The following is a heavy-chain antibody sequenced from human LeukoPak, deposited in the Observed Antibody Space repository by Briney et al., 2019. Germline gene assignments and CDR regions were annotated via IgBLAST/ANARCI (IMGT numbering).Heavy chain of an antibody. V-gene: IGHV4-39*01. CDR2: IYYSGST. D-gene: IGHD6-25*01. CDR1: GGSISGSSYY. J-gene: IGHJ4*01. CDR3: ARMGPRSSGWHRGVYYFDY. Sequence: SETLSLTCTVSGGSISGSSYYWGWIRQPPGKGLEWIGSIYYSGSTYYNPSLKSRVTISVDTSKNQFSLKLNSVTATDTAVYYCARMGPRSSGWHRGVYYFDYWGQGTLVTVSS.